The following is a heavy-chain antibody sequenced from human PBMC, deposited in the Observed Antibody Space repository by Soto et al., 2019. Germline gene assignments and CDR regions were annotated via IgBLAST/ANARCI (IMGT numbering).Heavy chain of an antibody. V-gene: IGHV1-69*01. CDR3: TRVLGYTFEPGKTRYYAMDV. J-gene: IGHJ6*02. CDR2: LIPVFGSP. Sequence: QVQLVQSGAEVKKPGSSVTVSCKTSGGTFSKDAINWVRQAPGQGLEWMGLLIPVFGSPIYAQKFQGRITITADEATSTAFMDLSSLRSEDTVAYYCTRVLGYTFEPGKTRYYAMDVWGQGTTVSVTS. D-gene: IGHD5-18*01. CDR1: GGTFSKDA.